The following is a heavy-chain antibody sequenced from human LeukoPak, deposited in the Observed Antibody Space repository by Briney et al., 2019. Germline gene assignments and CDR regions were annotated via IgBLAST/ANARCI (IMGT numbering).Heavy chain of an antibody. D-gene: IGHD3-3*01. CDR1: GFTFSSYA. CDR3: AKGMVFGVVISPFDY. CDR2: ISGSGGST. Sequence: PGGSLRLSCAASGFTFSSYAMSWVRQAPGKGLEWVSAISGSGGSTYYADSVEGRFTISRDNSKNTLYLQMNSLRAEDTAVYYCAKGMVFGVVISPFDYWGQGTLVTVSS. V-gene: IGHV3-23*01. J-gene: IGHJ4*02.